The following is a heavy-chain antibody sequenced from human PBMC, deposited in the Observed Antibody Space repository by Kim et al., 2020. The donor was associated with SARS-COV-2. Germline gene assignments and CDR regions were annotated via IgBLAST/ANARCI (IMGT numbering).Heavy chain of an antibody. Sequence: GGSLRLSCAASGFTFSNAWMSWVRQAPGKGLEWVGRIKSKTDGGTTDYAAPVKGRFTISRDDSKNTLYLQMNSLKTEDTAVYYCTTDRITYYYGSGSYYKSDYWGQGTLVTVSS. CDR1: GFTFSNAW. CDR2: IKSKTDGGTT. J-gene: IGHJ4*02. V-gene: IGHV3-15*01. CDR3: TTDRITYYYGSGSYYKSDY. D-gene: IGHD3-10*01.